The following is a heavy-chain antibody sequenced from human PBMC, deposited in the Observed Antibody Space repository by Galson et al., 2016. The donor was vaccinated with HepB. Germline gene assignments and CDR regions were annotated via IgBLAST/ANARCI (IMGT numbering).Heavy chain of an antibody. CDR2: IHYIGTT. J-gene: IGHJ5*02. V-gene: IGHV4-31*11. Sequence: TLSLTCDVSGTSVSSGGSYWTWIRQPPGKGLEWIGNIHYIGTTKYNASLKSRLTISIDTSKNAVSLELTSVTAADTAVYYCARMRSELTAGGWGRPFDPWGQGTLVTVSS. CDR3: ARMRSELTAGGWGRPFDP. CDR1: GTSVSSGGSY. D-gene: IGHD6-13*01.